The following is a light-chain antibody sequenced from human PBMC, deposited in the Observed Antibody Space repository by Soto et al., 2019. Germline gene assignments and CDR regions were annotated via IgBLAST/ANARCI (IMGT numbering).Light chain of an antibody. J-gene: IGLJ3*02. V-gene: IGLV2-14*01. CDR2: EVS. Sequence: QSALTQPASVSGSPGQSITISCTGTSSDVGSYNYVSWYQQHPGKAPKLMIYEVSNRPSGVSNRFSGSNSGNTASLTISGLQAEDEADYYCSSYTSSNTGVFGGGTKLTVL. CDR3: SSYTSSNTGV. CDR1: SSDVGSYNY.